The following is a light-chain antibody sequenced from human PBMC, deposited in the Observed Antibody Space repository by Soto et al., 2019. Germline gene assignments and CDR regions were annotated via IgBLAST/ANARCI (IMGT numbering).Light chain of an antibody. CDR2: DAS. J-gene: IGKJ4*01. Sequence: VMTQSPLSLPVTLGQPASISFRFSQSVSSYLAWYQQKPGQAPRLLIYDASNRATGIPARFSGSGSGTDFTLTISSLEPEDFAVYYCQQRSNWPLLTFGGGTKVDIK. CDR1: QSVSSY. CDR3: QQRSNWPLLT. V-gene: IGKV3-11*01.